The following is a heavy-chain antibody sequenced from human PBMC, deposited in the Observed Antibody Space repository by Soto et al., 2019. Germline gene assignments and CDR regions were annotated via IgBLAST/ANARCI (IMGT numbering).Heavy chain of an antibody. J-gene: IGHJ5*02. CDR3: ARVAGAARPRWYNWFDP. D-gene: IGHD2-15*01. V-gene: IGHV1-8*01. CDR2: MNPNSGET. Sequence: QEQPVQSGAEVKKPGASVKVSCKTSGYTFTDYDINWVLQATGQGLEWIGWMNPNSGETGYAHKFPGRVTMTRRPSLNAAYLELSSLRSEDTAVYYCARVAGAARPRWYNWFDPWAQGTLVTVSS. CDR1: GYTFTDYD.